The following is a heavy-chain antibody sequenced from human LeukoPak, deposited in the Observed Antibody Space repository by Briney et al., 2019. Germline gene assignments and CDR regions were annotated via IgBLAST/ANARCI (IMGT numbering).Heavy chain of an antibody. CDR2: ISASGGST. Sequence: GGSLRLSCAASGFTFSSYAMSWVRQAPGKGLEWVSVISASGGSTHYADSVKGRFTISRDNSKNTLYLQMNSLGAEDTAVYYCAKDDYCSGGSCYSVRFDYWGQGTLVTVSS. CDR3: AKDDYCSGGSCYSVRFDY. CDR1: GFTFSSYA. V-gene: IGHV3-23*01. D-gene: IGHD2-15*01. J-gene: IGHJ4*02.